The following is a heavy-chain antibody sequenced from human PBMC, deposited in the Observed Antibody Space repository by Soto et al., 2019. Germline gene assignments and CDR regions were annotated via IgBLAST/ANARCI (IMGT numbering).Heavy chain of an antibody. V-gene: IGHV3-23*01. CDR2: ISGSGGST. CDR1: GGTFISYA. Sequence: TGGSLRLSCAASGGTFISYAMSWVRQATGKGLEWVSAISGSGGSTYYADSVKGRFTISSDNSKNTLYLQMNSLRAEDTAVYYCAKDCGDSSGQPHDYWGQGTLVTVSS. CDR3: AKDCGDSSGQPHDY. D-gene: IGHD3-22*01. J-gene: IGHJ4*02.